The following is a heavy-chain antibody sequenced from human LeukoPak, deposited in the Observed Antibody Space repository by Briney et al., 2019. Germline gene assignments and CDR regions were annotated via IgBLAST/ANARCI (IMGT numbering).Heavy chain of an antibody. D-gene: IGHD1-7*01. CDR1: GYTFTGYY. V-gene: IGHV1-2*02. Sequence: ASVKVSCKASGYTFTGYYMHWVRQAPGQGHEWMGWINPNSGGTNYAQKFQGRVTMTRDTSISTAYMELSRLRSDDTAVYYCATVDGITGTTGYWGQGTLVTVSS. CDR2: INPNSGGT. CDR3: ATVDGITGTTGY. J-gene: IGHJ4*02.